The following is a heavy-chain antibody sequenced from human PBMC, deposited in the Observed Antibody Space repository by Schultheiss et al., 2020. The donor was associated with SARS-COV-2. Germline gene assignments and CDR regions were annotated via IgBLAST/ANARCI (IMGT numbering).Heavy chain of an antibody. CDR1: GFTFSSYG. D-gene: IGHD2-15*01. J-gene: IGHJ4*02. CDR3: TTDIVVVVAATGNFDY. V-gene: IGHV3-30*12. Sequence: GGSLRLSCAASGFTFSSYGMHWVRQAPGKGLEWVAVISYDGSNKYYADSVKGRFTISRDNSKNTLYLQMNSLKTEDTAVYYCTTDIVVVVAATGNFDYWGQGTLVTVSS. CDR2: ISYDGSNK.